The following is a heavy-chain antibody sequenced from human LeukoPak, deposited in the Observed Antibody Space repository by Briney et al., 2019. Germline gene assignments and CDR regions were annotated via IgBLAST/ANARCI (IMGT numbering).Heavy chain of an antibody. D-gene: IGHD3-22*01. CDR2: INPNSGGT. V-gene: IGHV1-2*02. Sequence: GASVKVSCKASGYTFTDYYIHWVRQAPGQGLEWMGWINPNSGGTNYAQNFQGRVTITRDSSISTAYMDLSRLRSGDTAVFYCARGDIMIVGNNHFDYWGQGTLVTVSS. CDR1: GYTFTDYY. CDR3: ARGDIMIVGNNHFDY. J-gene: IGHJ4*02.